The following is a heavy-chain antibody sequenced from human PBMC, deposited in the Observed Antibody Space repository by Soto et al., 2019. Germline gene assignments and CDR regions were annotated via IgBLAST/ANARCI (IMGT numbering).Heavy chain of an antibody. J-gene: IGHJ4*02. CDR1: GGSISSGGYY. CDR3: ATQNKIRSPIGY. D-gene: IGHD3-22*01. CDR2: IYYSGST. Sequence: SETLSLTCTVSGGSISSGGYYWSWIRQHPGKGLEWIGCIYYSGSTYYNPSLKSRVTISVDTSKNQFSLKLSSVTAADTAVYYCATQNKIRSPIGYWGQGTLVTVSS. V-gene: IGHV4-31*03.